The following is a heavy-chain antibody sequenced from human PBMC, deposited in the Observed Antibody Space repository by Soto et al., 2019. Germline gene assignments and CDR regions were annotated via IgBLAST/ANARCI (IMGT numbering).Heavy chain of an antibody. CDR1: GGSISSYY. CDR2: IYYSGST. Sequence: PSATLSLTCTVSGGSISSYYWSWIRQPPGKGLEWIGYIYYSGSTNYNPSLKSRVTISVDTSKNQFSLKLSSVTAADTAVYYCARLNYYYYYMDVWGKGTTVTVSS. V-gene: IGHV4-59*08. CDR3: ARLNYYYYYMDV. J-gene: IGHJ6*03.